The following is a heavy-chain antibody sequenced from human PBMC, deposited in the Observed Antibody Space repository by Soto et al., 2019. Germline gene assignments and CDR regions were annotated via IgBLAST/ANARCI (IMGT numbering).Heavy chain of an antibody. V-gene: IGHV4-34*01. Sequence: QVQLQQWGAGLLKPSETLSLTCAVYGGSFSGYYWCWIRQPPGKGLEWIGEINHSGSTNYNPSLKSRVTISVDTSKNQFSLKLSSVTAADTAVYYCARVLYYYGSGSYVYFQHWVQGTLVTVSS. J-gene: IGHJ1*01. CDR3: ARVLYYYGSGSYVYFQH. CDR1: GGSFSGYY. D-gene: IGHD3-10*01. CDR2: INHSGST.